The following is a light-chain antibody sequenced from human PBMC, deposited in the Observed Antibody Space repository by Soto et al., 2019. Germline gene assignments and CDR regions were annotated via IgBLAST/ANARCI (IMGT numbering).Light chain of an antibody. Sequence: QSALTQPRSVSGSPGQSLTISCTGTSSDVGGYSYVSWYQQHPGKAPKLMIYDVTKRPSGVPDRFSGSKSGYTASLTISGLQAEDEGDYYCCSHAGSYTYVFGTGTKVTVL. J-gene: IGLJ1*01. V-gene: IGLV2-11*01. CDR2: DVT. CDR1: SSDVGGYSY. CDR3: CSHAGSYTYV.